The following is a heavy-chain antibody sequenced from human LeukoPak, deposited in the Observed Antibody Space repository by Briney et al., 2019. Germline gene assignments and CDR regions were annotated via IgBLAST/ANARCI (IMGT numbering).Heavy chain of an antibody. V-gene: IGHV4-61*01. CDR1: GGSVSSGSYY. CDR2: IHYSGTT. CDR3: ARGTYNYGSGY. Sequence: SETLSLTCTVSGGSVSSGSYYWSWIRQPPGKGLEWIGCIHYSGTTNYNPSLKGRVTISVDTSKNQFSLKLGSVTAADTAVYYCARGTYNYGSGYWGQGTLVTVS. J-gene: IGHJ4*02. D-gene: IGHD5-18*01.